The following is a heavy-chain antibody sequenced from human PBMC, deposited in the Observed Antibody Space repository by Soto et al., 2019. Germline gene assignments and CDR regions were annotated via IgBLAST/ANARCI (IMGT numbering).Heavy chain of an antibody. D-gene: IGHD3-10*01. CDR1: GFTFSSYH. CDR2: ITSSSSYT. V-gene: IGHV3-21*01. CDR3: ARDLRTLDY. Sequence: PGGSLRLSCAASGFTFSSYHMNWVRQAPGKGLEWVSSITSSSSYTYYAGSVKGRFTISRDNAKNSLYLQMNSLGAEDTALYYCARDLRTLDYWGQGALVTVSS. J-gene: IGHJ4*02.